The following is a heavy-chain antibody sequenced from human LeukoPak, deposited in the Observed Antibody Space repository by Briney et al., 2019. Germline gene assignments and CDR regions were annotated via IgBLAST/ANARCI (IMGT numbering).Heavy chain of an antibody. J-gene: IGHJ6*03. CDR2: INDNGAGT. Sequence: GGSLRLSCAASGFTFSSYATSWVRQAPGKGLKWVSTINDNGAGTYYADSVKGRSTISRDDSYNTVSLQMSSLRDEDTGVYYCAKGLRTGVGPYMGYHYYMDVWGKGATVTVSS. CDR3: AKGLRTGVGPYMGYHYYMDV. V-gene: IGHV3-23*01. D-gene: IGHD3-16*01. CDR1: GFTFSSYA.